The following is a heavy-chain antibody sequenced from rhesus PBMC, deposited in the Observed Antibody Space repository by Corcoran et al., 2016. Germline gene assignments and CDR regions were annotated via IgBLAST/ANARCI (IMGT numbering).Heavy chain of an antibody. CDR3: ARESAAQIDY. Sequence: QVQLQASGPGLVKPSEPLSLTCAVSVGSFSSSHWWSWIRQSPGKGLEGIGYIRGSSGRTYYNPALKSRVTITKDTSKNQFSLKLSSVTAADTAVYYCARESAAQIDYWGQGVLVTVSS. CDR2: IRGSSGRT. D-gene: IGHD6-25*01. V-gene: IGHV4S19*01. J-gene: IGHJ4*01. CDR1: VGSFSSSHW.